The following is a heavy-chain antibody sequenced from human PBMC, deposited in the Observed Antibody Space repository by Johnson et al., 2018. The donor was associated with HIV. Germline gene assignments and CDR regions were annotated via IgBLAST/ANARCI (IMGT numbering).Heavy chain of an antibody. J-gene: IGHJ3*01. Sequence: EVQLVESGGGLVKPGGSLRISCEASGFAFSSYAMHWVRQAPGKGLEWVSVIYSGGSTYYADSVKGRFTISRDNSKNTLYLQMNSLRAEDTAVYYCARESANSGRYSGAFDVWGQGTMVIVSS. CDR1: GFAFSSYA. D-gene: IGHD1-26*01. V-gene: IGHV3-66*01. CDR2: IYSGGST. CDR3: ARESANSGRYSGAFDV.